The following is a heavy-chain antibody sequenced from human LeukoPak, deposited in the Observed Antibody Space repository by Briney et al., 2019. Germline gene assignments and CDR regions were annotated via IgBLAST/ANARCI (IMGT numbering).Heavy chain of an antibody. CDR2: IYYSGST. CDR3: ARGSRYYYDPSGWFDP. V-gene: IGHV4-39*07. Sequence: PSETLSLTCTVSGGSISSSSYYWGWIRQPPGKGLEWIGSIYYSGSTYYNPSLKSRVTISVDTSKNQFSLKLSSVTAADTAVYYCARGSRYYYDPSGWFDPWGQGTLVTVSS. CDR1: GGSISSSSYY. J-gene: IGHJ5*02. D-gene: IGHD3-22*01.